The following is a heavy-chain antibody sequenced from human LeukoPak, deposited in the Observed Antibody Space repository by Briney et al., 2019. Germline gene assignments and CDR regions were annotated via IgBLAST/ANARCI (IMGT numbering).Heavy chain of an antibody. J-gene: IGHJ6*03. CDR2: IYHSGST. CDR1: GGSFSGYY. V-gene: IGHV4-34*01. CDR3: ARRLRGGRRYHYYYMDV. D-gene: IGHD2-15*01. Sequence: PSETLSLTCAVYGGSFSGYYWGWIRQPPGKGLEWIGSIYHSGSTYYNPSLKSRVTISVDTSKNQFSLRLRSVTAADTALYYCARRLRGGRRYHYYYMDVWGKGTTVTISS.